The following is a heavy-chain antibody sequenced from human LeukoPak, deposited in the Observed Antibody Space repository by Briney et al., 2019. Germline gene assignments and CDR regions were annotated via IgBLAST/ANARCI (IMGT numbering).Heavy chain of an antibody. CDR1: GFTVSTNY. V-gene: IGHV3-53*01. CDR2: IYSGGTT. D-gene: IGHD3-22*01. CDR3: TREGPDSSGYSFDY. J-gene: IGHJ4*02. Sequence: GALRLSCAVSGFTVSTNYLSWVRQAPGKGLEWVSIIYSGGTTYYADSVKGRFTISRDNPKNTLYLQMNSLRAEDTAVYYCTREGPDSSGYSFDYWGRGTLVTVSS.